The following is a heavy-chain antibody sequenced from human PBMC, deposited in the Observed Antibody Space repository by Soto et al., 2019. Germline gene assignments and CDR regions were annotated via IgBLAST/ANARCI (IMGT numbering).Heavy chain of an antibody. CDR2: ISGSGGST. CDR1: GFTFSSYA. V-gene: IGHV3-23*01. CDR3: AKDGGDYVVPHWFDP. J-gene: IGHJ5*02. D-gene: IGHD4-17*01. Sequence: EVQLLESGGGLVQPGGSLRLSCAASGFTFSSYAMTWVRQAPGKGLEWVSAISGSGGSTYYADSVKGRFTISRDNSKNTLYLQMNSLRAEDTAVYYCAKDGGDYVVPHWFDPWGQGTLVTVSS.